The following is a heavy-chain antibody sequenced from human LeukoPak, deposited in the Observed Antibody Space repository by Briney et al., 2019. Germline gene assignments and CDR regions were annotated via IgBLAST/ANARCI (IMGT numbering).Heavy chain of an antibody. Sequence: SETLSLTCTVSGGSIGSDYWSWIRQPPGKGLEWIGYIYYSGSTNYNPSLKSRVTISVDTSKNQFSLKLSSVTAADTAVYYCARGSYGSGSYLGLNWFDPWGQGTLVTVSS. CDR3: ARGSYGSGSYLGLNWFDP. D-gene: IGHD3-10*01. J-gene: IGHJ5*02. CDR2: IYYSGST. CDR1: GGSIGSDY. V-gene: IGHV4-59*01.